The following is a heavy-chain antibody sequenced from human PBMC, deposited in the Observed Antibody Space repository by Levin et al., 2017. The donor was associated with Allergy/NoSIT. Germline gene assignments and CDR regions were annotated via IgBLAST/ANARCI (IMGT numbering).Heavy chain of an antibody. V-gene: IGHV4-34*01. CDR2: VNHRGST. Sequence: NPGGSLRLSCAVYGGSFGGYYWSWLRQPPGKSLEWIGEVNHRGSTTYNPSLKSRATISVDTSTNQFSVKLNSVTAADTAVYFCAVFSLRYGAFDIWGQGTMVTVSS. CDR3: AVFSLRYGAFDI. CDR1: GGSFGGYY. J-gene: IGHJ3*02. D-gene: IGHD4-17*01.